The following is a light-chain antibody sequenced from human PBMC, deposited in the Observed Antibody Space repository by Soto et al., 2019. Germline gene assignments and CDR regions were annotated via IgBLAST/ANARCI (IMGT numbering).Light chain of an antibody. J-gene: IGKJ4*01. CDR3: QKYASSPPTLT. CDR1: QSVSSSY. CDR2: GAS. Sequence: EIVLTQSPGTLSLSPGERATLSCRASQSVSSSYLAWYQQKPGQAPRLLIYGASSRATGIPDRFSGSGSGTDFTLTISRLEPEDFAVYYCQKYASSPPTLTFGGGTKVEIK. V-gene: IGKV3-20*01.